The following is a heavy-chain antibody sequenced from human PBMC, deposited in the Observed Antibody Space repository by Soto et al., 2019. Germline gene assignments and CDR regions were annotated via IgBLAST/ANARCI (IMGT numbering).Heavy chain of an antibody. D-gene: IGHD6-13*01. V-gene: IGHV4-31*03. Sequence: PSETLSLTCTVSGGSISSGGYYWSWIRQHPGKGLEWIGYIYYSGSTYYNPSLKSRVTISVDTSKNQFSLKLSSVTAADTAVYYCARVSKQLARGIDYWGQGTLVTVSS. J-gene: IGHJ4*02. CDR1: GGSISSGGYY. CDR3: ARVSKQLARGIDY. CDR2: IYYSGST.